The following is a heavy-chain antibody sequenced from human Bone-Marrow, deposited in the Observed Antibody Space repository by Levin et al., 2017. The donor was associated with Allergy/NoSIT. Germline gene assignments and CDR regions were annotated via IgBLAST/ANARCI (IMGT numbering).Heavy chain of an antibody. CDR2: ISYDGSNK. CDR3: AKALLGGNHCYGMDV. V-gene: IGHV3-30*18. J-gene: IGHJ6*02. CDR1: GFTFSSYG. Sequence: HTGGSLRLSCAASGFTFSSYGMHWVRQAPGKGLEWVAVISYDGSNKYYADSVKGRFTISRDNSKNTLYLQMNSLRAEDTAVYYCAKALLGGNHCYGMDVWGQGTTVTVSS. D-gene: IGHD7-27*01.